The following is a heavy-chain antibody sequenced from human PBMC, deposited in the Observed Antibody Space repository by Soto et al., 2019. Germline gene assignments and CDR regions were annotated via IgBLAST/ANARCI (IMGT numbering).Heavy chain of an antibody. CDR2: IKSKDNNYAT. V-gene: IGHV3-73*02. CDR1: GFTFSGSA. CDR3: TRLTHHQSIAARQYAFDI. D-gene: IGHD6-6*01. J-gene: IGHJ3*02. Sequence: EVQLVESGGGLVQPGGSLKLSCAAAGFTFSGSAMHWVRQASGKGLEWIGRIKSKDNNYATAYAASVKGRFTVSRDDSTSTAYLQMSSLKTEDTAMYYCTRLTHHQSIAARQYAFDIWGQGTMVTVSS.